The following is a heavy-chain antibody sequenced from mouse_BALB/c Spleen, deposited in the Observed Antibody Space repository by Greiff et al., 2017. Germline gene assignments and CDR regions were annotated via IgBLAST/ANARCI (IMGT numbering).Heavy chain of an antibody. CDR1: GYSFTGYY. CDR3: ARERDRYPFAY. D-gene: IGHD2-14*01. Sequence: EVQLQQSGPELVKPGASVKISCKASGYSFTGYYMHWVKQSHVKSLEWIGRINPYNGATSYNQNFKDKASLTVDKSSSTAYMELHSLTSEDSAVYYCARERDRYPFAYWGQGTLVTVSA. V-gene: IGHV1-26*01. CDR2: INPYNGAT. J-gene: IGHJ3*01.